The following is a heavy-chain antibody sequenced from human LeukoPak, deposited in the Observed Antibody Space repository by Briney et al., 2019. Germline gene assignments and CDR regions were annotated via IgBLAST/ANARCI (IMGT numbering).Heavy chain of an antibody. CDR2: IREDGTEK. V-gene: IGHV3-7*01. CDR1: GFTFSSYW. Sequence: GGSLRLSCAASGFTFSSYWMTWVRQAPGKGLEWVANIREDGTEKNYVDSVKGRFTISRDNAKNSLFLQMSNLRDDDTAIYYCARHAGISFWGQGTLVTVSS. D-gene: IGHD3-10*01. J-gene: IGHJ4*02. CDR3: ARHAGISF.